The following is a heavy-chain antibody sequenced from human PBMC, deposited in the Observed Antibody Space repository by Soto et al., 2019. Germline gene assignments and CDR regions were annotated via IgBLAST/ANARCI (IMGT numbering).Heavy chain of an antibody. J-gene: IGHJ4*02. CDR1: GYTFTSYG. V-gene: IGHV1-18*01. D-gene: IGHD3-22*01. Sequence: GASVKVSCKASGYTFTSYGISWVRQAPGQGLEWMGWISAYNGNTNYAQKLQGRVTMTTDTSTSTAYMELRSLRSDDTAVYYCARLASVVSSRYFWYYYDYWGQGTLVTVSS. CDR2: ISAYNGNT. CDR3: ARLASVVSSRYFWYYYDY.